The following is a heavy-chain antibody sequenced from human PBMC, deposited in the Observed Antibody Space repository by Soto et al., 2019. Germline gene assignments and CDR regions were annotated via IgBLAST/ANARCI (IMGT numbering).Heavy chain of an antibody. Sequence: PSEALSLTCTVSGGSISEYYWSWILQPPGKGLEWIGYIYYSGSTNYNPSLKGRVTISVDTSKNQFSLKLTSVTAADTAVYYCARDRCGGPLPGLDYWGQGTLVTVSS. CDR2: IYYSGST. CDR1: GGSISEYY. V-gene: IGHV4-59*01. D-gene: IGHD2-21*01. J-gene: IGHJ4*02. CDR3: ARDRCGGPLPGLDY.